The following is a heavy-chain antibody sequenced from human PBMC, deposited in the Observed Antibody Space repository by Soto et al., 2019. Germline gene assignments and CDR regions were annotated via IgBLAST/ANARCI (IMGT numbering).Heavy chain of an antibody. CDR2: IYYSGST. D-gene: IGHD3-22*01. J-gene: IGHJ4*02. Sequence: QVQLQESGPGLVKPSQNLSVTCTVSGGSISSGGYYWSWIRQHPGKGLEWIGSIYYSGSTYYNPSLKSRVTISVDTSKNQFSLKLSSVTAADTAVYYCARNTYYYDSSGYPSNWGQGTLVTVS. CDR1: GGSISSGGYY. V-gene: IGHV4-31*03. CDR3: ARNTYYYDSSGYPSN.